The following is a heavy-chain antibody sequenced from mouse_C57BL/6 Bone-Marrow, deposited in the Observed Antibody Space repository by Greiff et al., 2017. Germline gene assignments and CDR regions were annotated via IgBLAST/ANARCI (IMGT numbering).Heavy chain of an antibody. V-gene: IGHV1-9*01. CDR2: ILPGNGST. Sequence: QVQLKESGAELMQPGASVKLSCKASGFTFTGYWIEWVKQRPGHGLEWIGEILPGNGSTKYKEKFKGKATFTEDTYSNTSYMQLSSLAAEDSAIYYCARGGSDYDGAYWGQGTLVTVSA. J-gene: IGHJ3*01. CDR1: GFTFTGYW. CDR3: ARGGSDYDGAY. D-gene: IGHD2-4*01.